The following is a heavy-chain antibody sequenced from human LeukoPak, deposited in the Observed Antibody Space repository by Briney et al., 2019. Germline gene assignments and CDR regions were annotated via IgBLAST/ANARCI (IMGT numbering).Heavy chain of an antibody. V-gene: IGHV3-23*01. CDR2: ISGSGGST. Sequence: GGSLRLSCAASGFTFSSYAMSWVRQAPGKGLEWVSAISGSGGSTYYADSVKGRFTLSRDNSKNTLYLQMNSLRAEDTAVYYCAKDDEYDILTGGNFDYWGQGTLVTVSS. J-gene: IGHJ4*02. CDR3: AKDDEYDILTGGNFDY. CDR1: GFTFSSYA. D-gene: IGHD3-9*01.